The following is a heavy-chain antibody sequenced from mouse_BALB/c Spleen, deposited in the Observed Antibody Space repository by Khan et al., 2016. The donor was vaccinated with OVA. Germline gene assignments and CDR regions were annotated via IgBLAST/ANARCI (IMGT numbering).Heavy chain of an antibody. V-gene: IGHV1-77*01. J-gene: IGHJ3*01. Sequence: QVQLKQSGAEPARPGASVKLSCKASGYTFTDYYINWVKQRTGQGLEWIGEISPGSGDTYYNERFKGKATLTADKSSSTAYMQLSSLTSEASAVYFCARRNYFGYTFAYWGQGTLVTVSA. CDR3: ARRNYFGYTFAY. CDR2: ISPGSGDT. CDR1: GYTFTDYY. D-gene: IGHD1-2*01.